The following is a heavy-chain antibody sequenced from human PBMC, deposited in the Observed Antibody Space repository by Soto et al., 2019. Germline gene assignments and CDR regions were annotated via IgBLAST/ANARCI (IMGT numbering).Heavy chain of an antibody. CDR1: GGTFSSYT. CDR3: ARGGTTVTTNYYYYYMDV. J-gene: IGHJ6*03. D-gene: IGHD4-17*01. CDR2: IIPILGIA. V-gene: IGHV1-69*02. Sequence: QVQLVQSGAEVKKPGSSVKVPCKASGGTFSSYTISWVRQAPGQGLEWMGRIIPILGIANYAQKFQGRVTITADKSTSTAYMELSSLRSEDTAVYYCARGGTTVTTNYYYYYMDVWGKGTTVTVSS.